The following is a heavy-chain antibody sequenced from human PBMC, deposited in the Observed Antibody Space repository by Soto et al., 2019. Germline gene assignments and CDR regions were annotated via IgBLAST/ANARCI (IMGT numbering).Heavy chain of an antibody. CDR2: ISSNGGST. V-gene: IGHV3-64D*08. CDR3: VKDLLIATLYSSSWYYFDY. CDR1: GFTFSSYA. J-gene: IGHJ4*02. D-gene: IGHD6-13*01. Sequence: GGSLRLSCSASGFTFSSYAMHWVRQAPGKGLEYVSAISSNGGSTYYADSVKGRFTISRDNSKNTLYLQMSSLRAEDTAVYYCVKDLLIATLYSSSWYYFDYWGQGTLVTVSS.